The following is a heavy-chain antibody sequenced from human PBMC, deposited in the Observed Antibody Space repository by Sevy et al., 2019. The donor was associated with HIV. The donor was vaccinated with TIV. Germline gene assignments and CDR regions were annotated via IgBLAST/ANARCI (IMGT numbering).Heavy chain of an antibody. V-gene: IGHV1-2*06. J-gene: IGHJ6*02. D-gene: IGHD1-7*01. Sequence: ASVKVSCKASGYTFTDDYLHWVRQAPGQGLEWMGRIYPNSGGTGYAEKFQGRVTMTSDTSISTAYMELRNLGFADTAVYYCARDASGGTTNSGVDVWGQGTTVTVSS. CDR2: IYPNSGGT. CDR3: ARDASGGTTNSGVDV. CDR1: GYTFTDDY.